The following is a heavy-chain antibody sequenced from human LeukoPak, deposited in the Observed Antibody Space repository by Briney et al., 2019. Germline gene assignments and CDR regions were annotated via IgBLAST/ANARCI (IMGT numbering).Heavy chain of an antibody. J-gene: IGHJ4*02. Sequence: PGGSLRLSCAASGFTFTTYGMNWVRQAPGKGLEWVSGIGGSGTRTYYADSVKGRFTISRDNSKNTLYLQMSSLRAEDTAVYYCAKDRGIISDYWGQGTLVTVSS. CDR3: AKDRGIISDY. D-gene: IGHD3-10*01. V-gene: IGHV3-23*01. CDR2: IGGSGTRT. CDR1: GFTFTTYG.